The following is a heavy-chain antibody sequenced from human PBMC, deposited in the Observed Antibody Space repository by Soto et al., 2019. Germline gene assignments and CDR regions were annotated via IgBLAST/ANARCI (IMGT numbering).Heavy chain of an antibody. V-gene: IGHV3-30*18. Sequence: PGGSLILSCAASGFIFSSYCMHWVRQAPGKGLEWVAVMSNDGISKHYADSVKGRFTISRDNSKNTLYLQMNSLRAEDTAVYYCAKGYYGSGSPRDTYGMDVWGQGTTVTVS. D-gene: IGHD3-10*01. CDR3: AKGYYGSGSPRDTYGMDV. CDR1: GFIFSSYC. J-gene: IGHJ6*02. CDR2: MSNDGISK.